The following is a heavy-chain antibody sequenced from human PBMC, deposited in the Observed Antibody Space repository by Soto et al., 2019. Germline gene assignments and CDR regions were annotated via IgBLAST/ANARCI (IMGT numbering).Heavy chain of an antibody. CDR2: IDHSGST. Sequence: QLQLQESGSGLVKPSQTLSLTCAVSGGSISSGGYSWSWIRQAPGKGLEWIGYIDHSGSTYYNPSLKSRVTISVDRSKNQFSLRLSSVTAADTAVYYCAGGIAARPLGYWGQGTLVTVSS. J-gene: IGHJ4*02. CDR1: GGSISSGGYS. CDR3: AGGIAARPLGY. D-gene: IGHD6-6*01. V-gene: IGHV4-30-2*01.